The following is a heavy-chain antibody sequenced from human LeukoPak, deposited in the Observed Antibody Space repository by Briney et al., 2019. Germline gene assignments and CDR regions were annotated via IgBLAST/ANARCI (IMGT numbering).Heavy chain of an antibody. CDR2: IYYSGST. V-gene: IGHV4-39*01. J-gene: IGHJ5*02. CDR1: GGSISSSSYY. D-gene: IGHD5-12*01. CDR3: ARRVATAYNWFDP. Sequence: SETLSLTCTVSGGSISSSSYYWGWIRQPPGKGLEWIGSIYYSGSTYYNPSLKSRVTISVDTSKNQFSLKLSSVTAADTAVHYCARRVATAYNWFDPWGQGTLVTVSS.